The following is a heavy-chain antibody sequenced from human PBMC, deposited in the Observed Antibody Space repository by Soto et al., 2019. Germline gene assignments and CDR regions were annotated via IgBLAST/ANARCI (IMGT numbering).Heavy chain of an antibody. CDR3: ARGPDYSKVGY. J-gene: IGHJ4*02. Sequence: QVQLQESGPGLVKPSETLPLTCSVSDGSVTGYCWSWIRQPPGKGLEWIGCIDYNGRAHYNPSLTSRVTMSLDPSNNHFSLKLSSVTTTDTAVYYCARGPDYSKVGYWGQGTLVTVSS. CDR1: DGSVTGYC. D-gene: IGHD4-4*01. V-gene: IGHV4-59*02. CDR2: IDYNGRA.